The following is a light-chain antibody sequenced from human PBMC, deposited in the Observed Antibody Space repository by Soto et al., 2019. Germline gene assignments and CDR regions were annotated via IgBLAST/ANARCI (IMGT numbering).Light chain of an antibody. CDR3: QQRSHGLT. J-gene: IGKJ4*01. V-gene: IGKV3-11*01. CDR2: DAS. CDR1: QSVSNY. Sequence: DIVLTQSPGTLSLSPGARAPLSCRASQSVSNYVAWYQQRPGQAPRLLIYDASNRATGIPARFSGSGSGTDFTLTISSLEPEDFAVYYCQQRSHGLTFGGGTKVDIK.